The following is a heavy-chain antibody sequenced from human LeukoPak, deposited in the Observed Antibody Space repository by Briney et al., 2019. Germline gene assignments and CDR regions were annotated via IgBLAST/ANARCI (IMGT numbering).Heavy chain of an antibody. J-gene: IGHJ5*02. Sequence: SVKVSCKASGGTFSSYAISWVRQAPGQGLEWMGGIIPIFGTANYAQKFQGRVTITADKSTSTAYMELSSLRSEDTAVYYCARGGLCSSTSCYTYNWFDPWGQGTLVTVSS. V-gene: IGHV1-69*06. D-gene: IGHD2-2*02. CDR1: GGTFSSYA. CDR3: ARGGLCSSTSCYTYNWFDP. CDR2: IIPIFGTA.